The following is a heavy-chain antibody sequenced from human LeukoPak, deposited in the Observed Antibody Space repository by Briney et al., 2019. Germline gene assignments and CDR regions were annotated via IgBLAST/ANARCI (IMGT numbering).Heavy chain of an antibody. V-gene: IGHV4-34*01. CDR3: AREGEQWLVRDYYYYMDV. CDR2: INHSGST. D-gene: IGHD6-19*01. J-gene: IGHJ6*03. CDR1: GGSFSGYY. Sequence: PSETLSLTCAVYGGSFSGYYWSWIRQPPGKGLEWIGEINHSGSTNYNPSLKSRVTISVDTSKNQFSLKLSSVTAADTAVYYCAREGEQWLVRDYYYYMDVWGKGATVTVSS.